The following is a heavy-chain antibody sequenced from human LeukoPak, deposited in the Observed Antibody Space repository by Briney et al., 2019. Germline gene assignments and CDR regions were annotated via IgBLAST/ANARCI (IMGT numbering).Heavy chain of an antibody. D-gene: IGHD2-2*01. J-gene: IGHJ4*02. CDR2: ISFSGTTT. CDR1: GLTFSSYS. V-gene: IGHV3-23*01. Sequence: PGGSLRLSCAASGLTFSSYSMSWVRQAPGKGLEWVSGISFSGTTTYYADSVKGRLTVSRDNSKNTLYLQMDGLRAEDTAVYYCARDPTELQLLSYYFDSWGQGTLVAVSS. CDR3: ARDPTELQLLSYYFDS.